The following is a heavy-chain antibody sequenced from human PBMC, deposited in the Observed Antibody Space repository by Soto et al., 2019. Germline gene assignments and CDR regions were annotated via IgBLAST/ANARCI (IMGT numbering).Heavy chain of an antibody. CDR2: ISDYNGNK. V-gene: IGHV1-18*01. J-gene: IGHJ4*02. Sequence: KVSCQASGYTFTSYVISXVRQSPGQGLEWMGWISDYNGNKNYAQKLQGRVTMTTDTSTSTAYMELRSLRSDDTAVYYCARSPPYGDYTNNDYWGQGTLVTVSS. CDR3: ARSPPYGDYTNNDY. CDR1: GYTFTSYV. D-gene: IGHD4-17*01.